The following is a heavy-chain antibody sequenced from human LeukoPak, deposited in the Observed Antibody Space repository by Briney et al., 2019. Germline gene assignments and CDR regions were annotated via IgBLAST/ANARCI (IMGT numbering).Heavy chain of an antibody. V-gene: IGHV3-48*03. CDR2: MSSSGSTI. D-gene: IGHD1-26*01. CDR1: GFTFRNYE. CDR3: AREGRYYFDY. Sequence: GGSLRLSCAASGFTFRNYEMHWVRQAPGKGLEWVSYMSSSGSTIYYADSVKGRFTISRDNAKNSLYLQMNSLRAEDTGVYYCAREGRYYFDYWGQGTLVTVSS. J-gene: IGHJ4*02.